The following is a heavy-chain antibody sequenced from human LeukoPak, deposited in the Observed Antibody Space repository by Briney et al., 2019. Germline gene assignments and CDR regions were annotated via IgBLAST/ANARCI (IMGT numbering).Heavy chain of an antibody. V-gene: IGHV3-7*01. J-gene: IGHJ1*01. CDR1: GFTFSSYW. Sequence: GGSLRLTCAASGFTFSSYWMTWVRQAPGKGLEWVANIQQHGSETYYGDSVKGRFTISRDNAKNSLYLQMNSLRAEDTAVYYCATYSSSNGREFQYWGQGTLVTVSS. CDR3: ATYSSSNGREFQY. CDR2: IQQHGSET. D-gene: IGHD2-2*01.